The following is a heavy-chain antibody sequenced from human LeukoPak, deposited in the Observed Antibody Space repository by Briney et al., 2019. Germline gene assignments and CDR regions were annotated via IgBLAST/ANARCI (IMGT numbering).Heavy chain of an antibody. Sequence: ASVKLSCKASGYTFTGYYMHWVRQAPGQGLEWMGWIHPRSGETNYAEKFKGRVTMARGTSISTVYLYLSSLGSDDTAVYYCARDGEYGTGSYYRGCLDYWGQGTLVTVSS. J-gene: IGHJ4*02. D-gene: IGHD3-10*01. CDR2: IHPRSGET. CDR1: GYTFTGYY. CDR3: ARDGEYGTGSYYRGCLDY. V-gene: IGHV1-2*02.